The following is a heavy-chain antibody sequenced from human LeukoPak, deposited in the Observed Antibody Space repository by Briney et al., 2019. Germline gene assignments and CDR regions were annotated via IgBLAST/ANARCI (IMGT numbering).Heavy chain of an antibody. Sequence: SGPTLXXXXXXXXXTXXFXXFSLSXSGMCVSWIRQPPGKALEWLARIDWDDDKYYSTSLKTRLTISKDTSKNQVVLTMTNMDPVDTATYYCARIRYYGSGSYNLDYWGQGTLVTVSS. D-gene: IGHD3-10*01. CDR2: IDWDDDK. J-gene: IGHJ4*02. CDR1: XFSLSXSGMC. V-gene: IGHV2-70*11. CDR3: ARIRYYGSGSYNLDY.